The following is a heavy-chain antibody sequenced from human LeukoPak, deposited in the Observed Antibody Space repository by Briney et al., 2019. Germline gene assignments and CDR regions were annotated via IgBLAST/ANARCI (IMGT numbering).Heavy chain of an antibody. CDR3: AKDQYGSGSLPSDY. CDR2: IRYDGSNK. J-gene: IGHJ4*02. D-gene: IGHD3-10*01. V-gene: IGHV3-30*02. CDR1: GFTFSTYG. Sequence: PGGSLRLSCVASGFTFSTYGIHWVRQAPGKGLEWVAFIRYDGSNKYYADSVKGRFTISRDNSKNTLYLQMNSLRAEDTAVYYCAKDQYGSGSLPSDYWGQGTLVTVSS.